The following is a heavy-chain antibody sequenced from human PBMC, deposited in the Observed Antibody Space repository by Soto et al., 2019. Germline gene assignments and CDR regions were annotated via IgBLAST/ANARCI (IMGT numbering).Heavy chain of an antibody. J-gene: IGHJ6*03. CDR3: AKGEGYCSSTSCLRVYYMDV. CDR1: GFTFGIHS. CDR2: IDSSGTTI. D-gene: IGHD2-2*01. Sequence: PGGSLRLYCAASGFTFGIHSMNWVRQAPGKGLEWVSSIDSSGTTIYYADSMKGRFDISRDNAKNTLYLQMNSLRAEDTAVYYCAKGEGYCSSTSCLRVYYMDVWGQGTTVTVSS. V-gene: IGHV3-48*01.